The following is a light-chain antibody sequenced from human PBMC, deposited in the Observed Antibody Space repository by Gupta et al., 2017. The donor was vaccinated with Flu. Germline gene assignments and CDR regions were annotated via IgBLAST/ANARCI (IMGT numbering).Light chain of an antibody. Sequence: QTVRITCQGDSLRNCYASWYQRKPGQAPVRVIYAKNIRPSGIPDRFSGSSSGNTASLTITGDQAEDEADYYCNSRDSTDNHQAVFGGGTKLTVL. CDR1: SLRNCY. V-gene: IGLV3-19*01. J-gene: IGLJ2*01. CDR2: AKN. CDR3: NSRDSTDNHQAV.